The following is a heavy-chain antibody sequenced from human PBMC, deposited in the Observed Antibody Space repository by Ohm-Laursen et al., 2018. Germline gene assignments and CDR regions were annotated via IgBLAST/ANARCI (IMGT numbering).Heavy chain of an antibody. J-gene: IGHJ6*02. CDR2: ISWNSGSI. Sequence: SLRLSCAASGFTFDDYAMHWVRQAPGKGLEWVSGISWNSGSIGYADSVKGRFTISRDNAKNSLYLQMNSLRAEDTALYYCAKDLYTAMPRYYYYYGMDVWGQGTTVTVSS. CDR3: AKDLYTAMPRYYYYYGMDV. CDR1: GFTFDDYA. D-gene: IGHD5-18*01. V-gene: IGHV3-9*01.